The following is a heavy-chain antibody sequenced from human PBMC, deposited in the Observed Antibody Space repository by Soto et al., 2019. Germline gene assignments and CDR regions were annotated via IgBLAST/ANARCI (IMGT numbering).Heavy chain of an antibody. Sequence: PSETLSLTCTVSGGSVSSGSNYWSWIRQPPGKGLEWIGYIYYSGSTNYNPSLKRRVTISVDTSKNQFSLKLSSVTAADTAVYYCARLSPRRNFDYWGQGTLVTVSS. CDR2: IYYSGST. CDR1: GGSVSSGSNY. J-gene: IGHJ4*02. CDR3: ARLSPRRNFDY. V-gene: IGHV4-61*01.